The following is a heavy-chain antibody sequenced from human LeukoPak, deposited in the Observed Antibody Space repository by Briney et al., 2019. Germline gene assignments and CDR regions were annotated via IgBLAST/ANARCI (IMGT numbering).Heavy chain of an antibody. Sequence: ASVKVSCKISGYTLNDISVHWVRQPPGKGLEWMGGVDPDDGQRVYAQRFQGRVTMTEHTSTNTAYMELSRLRSEDTAVYFCAAVSGHYTLLDAWGQGALVTVST. J-gene: IGHJ5*02. D-gene: IGHD4-11*01. CDR2: VDPDDGQR. CDR3: AAVSGHYTLLDA. V-gene: IGHV1-24*01. CDR1: GYTLNDIS.